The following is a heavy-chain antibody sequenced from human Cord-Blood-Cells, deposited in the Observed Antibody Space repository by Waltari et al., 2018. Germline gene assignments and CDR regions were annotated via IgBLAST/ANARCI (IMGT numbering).Heavy chain of an antibody. D-gene: IGHD6-13*01. V-gene: IGHV4-59*11. CDR1: GGSISSHY. Sequence: QVQLQESGPGLVKPSETLSLTCTVSGGSISSHYWSWIRQPPGKGLEWIGYIYYGGSTNYNPSLKSRVTISVDTSKNQFSLKLSSVTAADTAVYYCARDPLSGNSFDYWGQGTLVTVSS. CDR3: ARDPLSGNSFDY. J-gene: IGHJ4*02. CDR2: IYYGGST.